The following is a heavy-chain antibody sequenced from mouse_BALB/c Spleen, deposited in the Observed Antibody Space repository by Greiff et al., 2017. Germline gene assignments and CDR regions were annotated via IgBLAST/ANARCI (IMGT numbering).Heavy chain of an antibody. V-gene: IGHV1-14*01. D-gene: IGHD2-3*01. CDR3: ARGVYDGYYVWYFDV. J-gene: IGHJ1*01. CDR2: INPYNDGT. Sequence: VQLKQSGPELVKPGASVKMSCKASGYTFTSYVMHWVKQKPGQGLEWIGYINPYNDGTKYNEKFKGKATLTSDKSSSTAYMELSSLTSEDSAVYYCARGVYDGYYVWYFDVWGAGTTVTVSS. CDR1: GYTFTSYV.